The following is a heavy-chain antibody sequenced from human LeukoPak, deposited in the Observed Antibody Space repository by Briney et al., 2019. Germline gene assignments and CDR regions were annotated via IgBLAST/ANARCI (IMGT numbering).Heavy chain of an antibody. J-gene: IGHJ4*02. V-gene: IGHV3-48*04. CDR3: ARDRGGSYSAIDY. CDR1: GFTFSSYS. Sequence: GGSLRLSCAASGFTFSSYSMNWVRQAPGKGLEWVSFISSSSSTIYYADSVKGRFTISRDNAKNSLYLQMNSLRAEDTAVYYCARDRGGSYSAIDYWGQGTLVTASS. CDR2: ISSSSSTI. D-gene: IGHD1-26*01.